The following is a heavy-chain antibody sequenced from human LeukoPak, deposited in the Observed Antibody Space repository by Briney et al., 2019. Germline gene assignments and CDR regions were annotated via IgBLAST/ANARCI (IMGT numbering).Heavy chain of an antibody. V-gene: IGHV4-4*07. CDR1: GGSISNYY. D-gene: IGHD1-20*01. CDR2: FYARGNT. Sequence: SETLSLTCNVSGGSISNYYWNWIRQPAGKGLEWIGRFYARGNTNYNPSLKSRVTMSVDTSKNQLSLKLTSVTAADTAVYYCARELITKADAFDIWGQGTMVTVSS. J-gene: IGHJ3*02. CDR3: ARELITKADAFDI.